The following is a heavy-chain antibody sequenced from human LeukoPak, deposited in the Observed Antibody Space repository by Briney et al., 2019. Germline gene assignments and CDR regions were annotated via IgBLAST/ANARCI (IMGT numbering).Heavy chain of an antibody. D-gene: IGHD1-26*01. CDR3: ARERLRAGATVFDY. J-gene: IGHJ4*02. V-gene: IGHV4-59*11. Sequence: PSETLSLTCTVSGDSISRHYWSWVRQPPGKGLEWIGGIYCSGSTSYNPSLKSRVTISVDTSNNQFSLKLTSMTAADTAVYFCARERLRAGATVFDYWGQGSLVSV. CDR2: IYCSGST. CDR1: GDSISRHY.